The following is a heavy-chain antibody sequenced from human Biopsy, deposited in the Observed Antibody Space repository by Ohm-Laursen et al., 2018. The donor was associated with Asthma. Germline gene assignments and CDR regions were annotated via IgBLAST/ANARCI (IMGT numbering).Heavy chain of an antibody. V-gene: IGHV4-30-2*01. CDR1: GGSISSGGY. D-gene: IGHD6-6*01. Sequence: TLSLTCVVSGGSISSGGYWTWIRQPPGKGLERIGYISHSGSTYFNPSLKSRVTISLDRTKSQFSLKLSSVTAADTALYYCARAQAAQYYYGMDVWGQGTTVIVSS. CDR3: ARAQAAQYYYGMDV. CDR2: ISHSGST. J-gene: IGHJ6*02.